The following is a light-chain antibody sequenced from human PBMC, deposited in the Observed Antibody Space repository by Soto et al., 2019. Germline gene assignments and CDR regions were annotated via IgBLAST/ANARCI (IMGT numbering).Light chain of an antibody. J-gene: IGKJ5*01. CDR3: QQRSNRPLT. Sequence: EIVSTQSLATLSLSPGERDNLSCRASQSVSSYLAWYQQKPGQAPRLLIYDTSIRASGIPARFSGSGSGTDFTLTISSLDPEDFAVYYCQQRSNRPLTFGQGTRLEIK. V-gene: IGKV3-11*01. CDR1: QSVSSY. CDR2: DTS.